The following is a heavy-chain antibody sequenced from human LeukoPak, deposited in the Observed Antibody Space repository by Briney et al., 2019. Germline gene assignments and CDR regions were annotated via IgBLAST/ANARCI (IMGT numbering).Heavy chain of an antibody. Sequence: GGSLRLSCVASGFTFYNYAMSWVRQAPGRGLEWASSTAGSGIGKDYADSVKGRFTISKDKSKNTLHLQMDNLRAEDTGVYFCARLPTFYYDSSGYHYDYWGQGTLVTVSS. CDR1: GFTFYNYA. V-gene: IGHV3-23*05. CDR2: TAGSGIGK. J-gene: IGHJ4*02. CDR3: ARLPTFYYDSSGYHYDY. D-gene: IGHD3-22*01.